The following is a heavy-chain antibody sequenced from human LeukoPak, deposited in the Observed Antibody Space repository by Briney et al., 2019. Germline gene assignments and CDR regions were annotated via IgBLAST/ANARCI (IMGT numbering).Heavy chain of an antibody. J-gene: IGHJ5*01. CDR2: IKQGGREE. CDR1: EFIFSDYW. Sequence: PGGSLRLSCVASEFIFSDYWMSWVRQAPGKGLEWVANIKQGGREEKYVGSVKGRFAISRDDAKSTLYLQMDSLNGDDTAVYYCARDNGGWFDSWGRGTLVTVSS. D-gene: IGHD3-10*01. V-gene: IGHV3-7*03. CDR3: ARDNGGWFDS.